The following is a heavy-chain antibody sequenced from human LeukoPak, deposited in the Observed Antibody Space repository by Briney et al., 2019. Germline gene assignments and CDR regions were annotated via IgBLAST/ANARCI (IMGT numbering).Heavy chain of an antibody. CDR1: GFTFSSSA. CDR3: ARVAAAGRSDY. Sequence: GRSLRLSCAASGFTFSSSAMHWVRQAPGEGLEYVSAISSNGGSAYYANSVKGRFTISRDNSKNTLYRQMGSLRAEDMAVYYCARVAAAGRSDYWGQGTLVTVSS. D-gene: IGHD6-13*01. CDR2: ISSNGGSA. V-gene: IGHV3-64*01. J-gene: IGHJ4*02.